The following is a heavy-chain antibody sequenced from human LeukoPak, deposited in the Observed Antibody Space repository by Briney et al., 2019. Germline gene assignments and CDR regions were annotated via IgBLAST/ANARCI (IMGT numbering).Heavy chain of an antibody. Sequence: GGTLRLSCAASGFTFSSYEMNWVRQAPGKGLEWVSYISSSGSTIYYADSVKGRFTISRDNAKNSLYLQMNSLRAEDTAVYYCAELGITMIGGVWGKGTTVTISS. CDR1: GFTFSSYE. V-gene: IGHV3-48*03. D-gene: IGHD3-10*02. J-gene: IGHJ6*04. CDR3: AELGITMIGGV. CDR2: ISSSGSTI.